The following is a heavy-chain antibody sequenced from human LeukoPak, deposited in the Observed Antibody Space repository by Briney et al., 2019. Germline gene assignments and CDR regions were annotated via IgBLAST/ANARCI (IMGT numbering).Heavy chain of an antibody. J-gene: IGHJ4*02. CDR3: ARHVSLYGAIDY. CDR2: IYFSGST. CDR1: GGSMSGYY. D-gene: IGHD4-17*01. V-gene: IGHV4-59*08. Sequence: PSETLSFTCTVSGGSMSGYYWSWIRQPPGKGLEWIGNIYFSGSTNYSPSLKSRVTISVDTSKKQISLRLSSVIAADTAVYYCARHVSLYGAIDYWGQGALVIVSS.